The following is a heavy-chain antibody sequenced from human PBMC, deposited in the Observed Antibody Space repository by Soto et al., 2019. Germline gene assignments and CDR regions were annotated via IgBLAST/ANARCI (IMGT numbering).Heavy chain of an antibody. Sequence: QVQLQESGPGLVKPSQTLSLTCTVSGGSISSGGYYWSWIRQHPGKGLEWIGYIYYSGSTDYNPSLKSRVTIAVDTSKNQCALKLSSVTAADTAVYYCARVGGINWFDPWGQGTLVTVSS. CDR3: ARVGGINWFDP. CDR2: IYYSGST. V-gene: IGHV4-31*03. J-gene: IGHJ5*02. CDR1: GGSISSGGYY. D-gene: IGHD3-16*01.